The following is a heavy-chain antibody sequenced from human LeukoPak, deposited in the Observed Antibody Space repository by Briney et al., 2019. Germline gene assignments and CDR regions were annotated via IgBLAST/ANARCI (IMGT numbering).Heavy chain of an antibody. V-gene: IGHV3-23*01. J-gene: IGHJ4*02. CDR2: IIGSAANT. CDR3: AKDGPYSSGWPFDH. D-gene: IGHD6-19*01. CDR1: GLTVSSYA. Sequence: GGSLRLSCGASGLTVSSYAMSWVRQAPGKGLEWVSTIIGSAANTYYADSVKGRFVISRDNSKNTLYLQMSSLRAEDTAVYYCAKDGPYSSGWPFDHWGQGTLVTVFS.